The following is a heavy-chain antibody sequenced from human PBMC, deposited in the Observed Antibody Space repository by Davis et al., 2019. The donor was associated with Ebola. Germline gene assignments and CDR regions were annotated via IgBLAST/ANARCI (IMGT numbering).Heavy chain of an antibody. J-gene: IGHJ4*02. CDR3: ARKSTFFDY. Sequence: PGGSLRLSCAASGFTFSSYALSWVRQPPGKGLEWVSAISGSGASTYSADSAKGRFTISRDNSKNTLYLQMNSLRAEDTAVYYCARKSTFFDYWGQGTRVTVSS. D-gene: IGHD3-16*01. V-gene: IGHV3-23*01. CDR2: ISGSGAST. CDR1: GFTFSSYA.